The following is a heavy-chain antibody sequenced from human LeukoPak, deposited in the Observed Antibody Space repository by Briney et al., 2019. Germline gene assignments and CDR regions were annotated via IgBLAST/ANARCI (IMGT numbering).Heavy chain of an antibody. D-gene: IGHD2-15*01. CDR3: ARESRGGYCSGGSCYSSDDAFDI. CDR1: GGSINSYY. J-gene: IGHJ3*02. V-gene: IGHV4-59*01. CDR2: ISYSGSA. Sequence: SETLSLTCTVSGGSINSYYRSWIRQPPEKGLEWIGYISYSGSATYNPSLKSRVTISVDTSKNQFSLKLSSVTAADTAVYYCARESRGGYCSGGSCYSSDDAFDIWGQGTMVAVSS.